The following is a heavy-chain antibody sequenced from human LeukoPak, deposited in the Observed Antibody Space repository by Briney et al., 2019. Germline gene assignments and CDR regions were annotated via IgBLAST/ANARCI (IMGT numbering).Heavy chain of an antibody. CDR1: GFTFSSYS. V-gene: IGHV3-21*01. D-gene: IGHD3-22*01. Sequence: GGSLRLSCAASGFTFSSYSMNWVRQAPGKGLEWVSSISGSSGYIYYAHSVKGRFTISRDNAKNSLYLQMNSLRAEDTAVYYCARDSSGYPDDYWGQGTLVTVSS. CDR2: ISGSSGYI. J-gene: IGHJ4*02. CDR3: ARDSSGYPDDY.